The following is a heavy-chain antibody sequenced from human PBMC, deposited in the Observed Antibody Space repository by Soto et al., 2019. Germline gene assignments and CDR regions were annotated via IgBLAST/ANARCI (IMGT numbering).Heavy chain of an antibody. CDR3: ARFNNWNDEHFDY. V-gene: IGHV4-59*08. CDR1: GGSISSYY. D-gene: IGHD1-20*01. CDR2: IYYSGST. J-gene: IGHJ4*02. Sequence: SETLSLTCTVSGGSISSYYWSWIRQPPGKGLEWIGYIYYSGSTNYNPSLKSRVTISVDTSKNQFSLKLSSVTAADTAVYYCARFNNWNDEHFDYWGQGTLVTVSS.